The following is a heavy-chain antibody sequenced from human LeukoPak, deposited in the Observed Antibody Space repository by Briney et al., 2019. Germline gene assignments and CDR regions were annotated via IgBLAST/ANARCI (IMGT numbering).Heavy chain of an antibody. CDR3: ARWLDGYTPLDY. J-gene: IGHJ4*02. V-gene: IGHV3-9*01. Sequence: PGGSLRLSCSVAASGFSISHYAMNWVRQAPGKGLEWVSGISWNSGSIAYADSVKGRFTISRDNAKNSLYLQMTGLRIEDTATYFCARWLDGYTPLDYWGQGVLVTV. CDR1: GFSISHYA. CDR2: ISWNSGSI. D-gene: IGHD5-24*01.